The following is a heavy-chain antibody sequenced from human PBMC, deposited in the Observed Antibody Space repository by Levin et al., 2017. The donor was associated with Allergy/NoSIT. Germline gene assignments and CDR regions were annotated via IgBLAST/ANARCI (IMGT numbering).Heavy chain of an antibody. CDR3: AKALEYYGSGVWAFDI. Sequence: GESLKISCAASGFTFSSYAMSWVRQAPGKGLEWVSAISGSGGSTYYADSVKGRFTISRDNSKNTLYLQMNSLRAEDTAVYYCAKALEYYGSGVWAFDIWGQGTMVTVSS. J-gene: IGHJ3*02. CDR1: GFTFSSYA. V-gene: IGHV3-23*01. D-gene: IGHD3-10*01. CDR2: ISGSGGST.